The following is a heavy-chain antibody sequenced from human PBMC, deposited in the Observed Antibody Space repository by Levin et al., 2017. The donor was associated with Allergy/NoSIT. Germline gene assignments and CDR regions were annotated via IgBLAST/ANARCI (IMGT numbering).Heavy chain of an antibody. Sequence: SETLSLTCAVSGYSISSGYYWGWIRQPPGKGLEWIGSIYHSGSTYYNPSLKSRVTISVDTSKNQFSLKLSSVTAADTAVYYCARGRSSSIAAPVYWFDPWGQGTLVTVSS. V-gene: IGHV4-38-2*01. CDR3: ARGRSSSIAAPVYWFDP. D-gene: IGHD6-6*01. CDR1: GYSISSGYY. J-gene: IGHJ5*02. CDR2: IYHSGST.